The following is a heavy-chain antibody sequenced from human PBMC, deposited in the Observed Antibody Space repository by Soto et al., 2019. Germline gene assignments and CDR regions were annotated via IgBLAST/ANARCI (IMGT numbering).Heavy chain of an antibody. CDR2: IYYSGST. CDR3: AREAGYNAFDI. V-gene: IGHV4-61*01. Sequence: SETLSLTCTGSGGSVSSGSYYWSWIRQPPGKGLEWIGYIYYSGSTNYNPSLKSRVTISVDTSKNQFSLKLSSVTAADTAVYYCAREAGYNAFDIWGQGTMVTVSS. J-gene: IGHJ3*02. CDR1: GGSVSSGSYY. D-gene: IGHD5-12*01.